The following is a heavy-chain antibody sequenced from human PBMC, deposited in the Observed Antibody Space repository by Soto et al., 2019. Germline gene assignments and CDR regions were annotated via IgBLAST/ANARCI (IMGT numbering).Heavy chain of an antibody. D-gene: IGHD6-6*01. CDR3: ARDLRVAARPGWFDP. V-gene: IGHV4-59*01. CDR2: IYYSGST. Sequence: SETLSLTCTVSGGSISSYYWSWIRQPPGKGLEWIGYIYYSGSTNYNPSLKSRVTISVDTSKNQFSLKLSSVTAADTAVYCCARDLRVAARPGWFDPWGQGTLVTVSS. CDR1: GGSISSYY. J-gene: IGHJ5*02.